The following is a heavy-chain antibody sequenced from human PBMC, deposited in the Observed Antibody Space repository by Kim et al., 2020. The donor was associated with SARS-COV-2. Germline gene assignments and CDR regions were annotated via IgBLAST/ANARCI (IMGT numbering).Heavy chain of an antibody. CDR2: IVRSGSTI. Sequence: GGSLRLSCAASGFTFSDYYMSWIRQAPGKGLEWVSYIVRSGSTIYYADSVKGRFTVSRDNAKNSLYLQMNSLRVEDTAVYYCARLDGTTSGYYYYYMDVWGKGTTVTVSS. V-gene: IGHV3-11*01. D-gene: IGHD1-7*01. CDR3: ARLDGTTSGYYYYYMDV. CDR1: GFTFSDYY. J-gene: IGHJ6*03.